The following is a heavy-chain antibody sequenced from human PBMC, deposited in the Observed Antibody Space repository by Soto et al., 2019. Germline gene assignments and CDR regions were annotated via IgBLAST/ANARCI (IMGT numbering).Heavy chain of an antibody. J-gene: IGHJ4*02. V-gene: IGHV4-59*08. CDR2: IYYSGGT. Sequence: QVQLQESGPGLVKHSETLSHTCTVSGGSISSYYWSWIRQPPGKGLEWIGYIYYSGGTNYNPSLKSRVTISVASSKNHFSLKLSSVTAADTAVYYCARRYGGNLDYWGQGTLVTVSS. D-gene: IGHD1-26*01. CDR1: GGSISSYY. CDR3: ARRYGGNLDY.